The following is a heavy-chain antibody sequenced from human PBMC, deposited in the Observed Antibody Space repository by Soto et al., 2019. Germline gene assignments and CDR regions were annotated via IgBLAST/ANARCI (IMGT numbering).Heavy chain of an antibody. J-gene: IGHJ6*02. V-gene: IGHV1-46*01. Sequence: QVQLVQSGAEVKKPGASVKVSCKASGYTFTSYYMHWVRQAPGQGLEWMGIINPSGGSTSYAQKFQGRVTMTRDTSTSTVYMELSSLRSEDTAVYYCAREGALTGTNVGYYYYYGMDVWGQGTTVTVSS. CDR1: GYTFTSYY. CDR3: AREGALTGTNVGYYYYYGMDV. D-gene: IGHD1-7*01. CDR2: INPSGGST.